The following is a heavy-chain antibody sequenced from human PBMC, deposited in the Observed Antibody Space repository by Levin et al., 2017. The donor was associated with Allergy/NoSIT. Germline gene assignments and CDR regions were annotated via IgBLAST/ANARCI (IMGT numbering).Heavy chain of an antibody. CDR3: ARALGSGWYSDAFDI. J-gene: IGHJ3*02. CDR1: GFTFSSYS. CDR2: ISSSSSTI. V-gene: IGHV3-48*02. Sequence: PGGSLRLSCAASGFTFSSYSMNWVRQAPGKGLEWVSYISSSSSTIYYADSVKGRFTISRDNAKNSLYLQMNSLRDEDTAVYYCARALGSGWYSDAFDIWGQGTMVTVSS. D-gene: IGHD6-19*01.